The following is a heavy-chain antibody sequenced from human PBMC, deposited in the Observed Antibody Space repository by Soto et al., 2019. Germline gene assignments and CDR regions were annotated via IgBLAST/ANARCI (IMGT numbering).Heavy chain of an antibody. CDR2: IYYSGGT. J-gene: IGHJ5*02. CDR1: GGSINSGSYY. Sequence: QLHLQESAPGLVKPSATLSLTCIVSGGSINSGSYYWGWIRQPPGKGLEWMESIYYSGGTLNNPSIRGRVTISVDTTKNQFTLKLRSATAADTGLYYCARHCCSGWYAASWFDPWGQGTLVTVSS. CDR3: ARHCCSGWYAASWFDP. D-gene: IGHD6-19*01. V-gene: IGHV4-39*01.